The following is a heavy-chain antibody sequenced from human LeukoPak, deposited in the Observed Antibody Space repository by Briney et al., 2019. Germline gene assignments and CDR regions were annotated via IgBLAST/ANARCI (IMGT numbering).Heavy chain of an antibody. J-gene: IGHJ5*02. CDR2: ISSSSSYI. CDR3: ARGLTIFGVVSGFDP. Sequence: PGGSLRLSCAASTFTFSSYSMNWVRQAPGKGLEWVSSISSSSSYIYYADSVKGRFAISRDNAKNSLYLQMNSLRAEDTAVYYCARGLTIFGVVSGFDPWGQGTLVTVSS. D-gene: IGHD3-3*01. V-gene: IGHV3-21*01. CDR1: TFTFSSYS.